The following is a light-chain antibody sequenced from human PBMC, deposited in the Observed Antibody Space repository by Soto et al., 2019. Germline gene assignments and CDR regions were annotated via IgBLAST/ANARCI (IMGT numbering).Light chain of an antibody. V-gene: IGLV1-40*01. CDR1: SSNIGAGFD. Sequence: QSVLTQPPSVSGAPGQRVTISCTGSSSNIGAGFDVHWYQQLPGTAPKLLIYGNTTRPSRVPDRFSGSRSGTSASLAITGLLTEDEAVYYCHSYDSSLSGSVFGGGTQLTVL. J-gene: IGLJ3*02. CDR3: HSYDSSLSGSV. CDR2: GNT.